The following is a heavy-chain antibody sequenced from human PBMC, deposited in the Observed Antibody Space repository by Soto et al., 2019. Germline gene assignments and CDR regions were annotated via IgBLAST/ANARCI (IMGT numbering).Heavy chain of an antibody. V-gene: IGHV4-31*03. D-gene: IGHD4-17*01. CDR3: ARGTDYGDDY. CDR2: IYYSGST. J-gene: IGHJ4*02. Sequence: QVQLQESGPGLVKPSQTLSLTCTVSGGSISSGGYYWSWIRQHPGKGLEWIGYIYYSGSTYYNPSIKSRVTIAVDTSKNQSSLKLSSGTAAATAVYYCARGTDYGDDYWGQGTLVTVSS. CDR1: GGSISSGGYY.